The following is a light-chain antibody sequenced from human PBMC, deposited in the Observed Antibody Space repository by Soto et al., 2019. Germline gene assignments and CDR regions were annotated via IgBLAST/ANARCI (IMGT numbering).Light chain of an antibody. Sequence: EIVLTQSPATLSLSPGERATLSCRASQSVSGYLAWYQQKPGQAPRLLIYDASNRATGIPARFSGSGSGTDFTLTISSLEPEDFSVYYCQQRSNWTWTFGQGTKVDIK. CDR1: QSVSGY. V-gene: IGKV3-11*01. CDR2: DAS. CDR3: QQRSNWTWT. J-gene: IGKJ1*01.